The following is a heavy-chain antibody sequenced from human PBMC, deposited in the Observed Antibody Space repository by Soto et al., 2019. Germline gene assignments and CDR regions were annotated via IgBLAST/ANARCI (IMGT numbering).Heavy chain of an antibody. CDR3: ARDWPPPGY. Sequence: EVQLVESGGGLVQPGGSLRLSCAASGFTFSSYSMNWVRQAPGKGLEWVSYISSSSSTIYYADSVKGRFTISRDNAKNSLDLQMNRLRDEDTAVYYCARDWPPPGYWGQGTLVTVSS. J-gene: IGHJ4*02. CDR1: GFTFSSYS. V-gene: IGHV3-48*02. CDR2: ISSSSSTI.